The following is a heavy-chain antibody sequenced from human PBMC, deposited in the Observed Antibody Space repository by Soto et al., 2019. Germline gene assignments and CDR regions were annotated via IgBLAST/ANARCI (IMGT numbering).Heavy chain of an antibody. D-gene: IGHD3-22*01. CDR1: GFTFSTYA. J-gene: IGHJ5*01. V-gene: IGHV3-23*01. Sequence: GGSLRLSCAASGFTFSTYAMSWVRQAPGKGLEWVSSINSGGGGTFYSDSVKGRFTISRDNSKNTLYLQINSLRAEDTAVYYCADSGTYCFDSWGQGALVTVSS. CDR2: INSGGGGT. CDR3: ADSGTYCFDS.